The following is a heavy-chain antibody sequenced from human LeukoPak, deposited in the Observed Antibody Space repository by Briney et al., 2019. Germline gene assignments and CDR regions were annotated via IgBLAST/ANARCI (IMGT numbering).Heavy chain of an antibody. D-gene: IGHD2-8*01. CDR2: IKSKSVGATT. V-gene: IGHV3-15*01. CDR3: VTDASPYCTNGKCYSGGNFDY. Sequence: GGSLRLSCAASGLTFNNAWMSWVRQNPGRGLEWVGRIKSKSVGATTDYAAPVKGRFTISRDDTQNTFYLQMNSLQTVDTAVYYCVTDASPYCTNGKCYSGGNFDYWGQGTLVTVSS. CDR1: GLTFNNAW. J-gene: IGHJ4*02.